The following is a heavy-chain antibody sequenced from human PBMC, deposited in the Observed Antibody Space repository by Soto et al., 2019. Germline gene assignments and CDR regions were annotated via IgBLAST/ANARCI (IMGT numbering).Heavy chain of an antibody. V-gene: IGHV4-39*01. Sequence: SETLSLTCTVSGGSISSSSYYWCWIRQPPGKGLEWIGSIYYSGSTYYNPSLKSRVTISVDTSKNQFSLKLSSVTAADTAVYYCARRGGSSPFDYWGQGTLVTVSS. CDR2: IYYSGST. CDR3: ARRGGSSPFDY. J-gene: IGHJ4*02. CDR1: GGSISSSSYY. D-gene: IGHD1-26*01.